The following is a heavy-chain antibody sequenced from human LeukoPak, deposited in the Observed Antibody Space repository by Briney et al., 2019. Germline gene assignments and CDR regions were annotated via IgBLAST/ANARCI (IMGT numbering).Heavy chain of an antibody. J-gene: IGHJ3*02. Sequence: GASVRVSCKASGYTFTGYYMHWVRPAPGQGLEWMGWINPNSGGTNYAQKFQGRVTMTRDTSISTAYMELSRLRSDGTAVYFCARNRGYSYGYGAFDIWGQGTMVTVSS. CDR1: GYTFTGYY. CDR3: ARNRGYSYGYGAFDI. V-gene: IGHV1-2*02. D-gene: IGHD5-18*01. CDR2: INPNSGGT.